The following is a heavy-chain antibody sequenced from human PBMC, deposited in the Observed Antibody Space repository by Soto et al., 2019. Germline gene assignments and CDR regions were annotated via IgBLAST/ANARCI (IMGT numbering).Heavy chain of an antibody. CDR2: ISCCGGST. Sequence: EVQLLESGGGVVQPRGSLRLSCVASGFNFKKFAMAWVRQAPGEGLEWVSGISCCGGSTSYADSVKGRFSTARDDSKNTLSLQINGLRVEDTAQYFCAKADGEQWLIPHLDNWGQGTLVSVS. D-gene: IGHD6-19*01. CDR3: AKADGEQWLIPHLDN. J-gene: IGHJ4*02. V-gene: IGHV3-23*01. CDR1: GFNFKKFA.